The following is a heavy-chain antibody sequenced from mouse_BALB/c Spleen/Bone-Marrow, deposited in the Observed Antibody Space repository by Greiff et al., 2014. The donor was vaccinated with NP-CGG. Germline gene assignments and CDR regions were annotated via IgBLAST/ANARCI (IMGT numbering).Heavy chain of an antibody. CDR1: GYSITSGYS. D-gene: IGHD2-1*01. CDR3: ARREGNHAAWFAY. J-gene: IGHJ3*01. CDR2: IHYSGST. V-gene: IGHV3-1*02. Sequence: VQLQQSGPDLVKPSQSLSHTCTVTGYSITSGYSWHWIRQFPGNKLEWMGYIHYSGSTNYNPSLKSRISITRDTSKNQFFLQLNSVTTEDTATYYCARREGNHAAWFAYWGQGTLVTVSA.